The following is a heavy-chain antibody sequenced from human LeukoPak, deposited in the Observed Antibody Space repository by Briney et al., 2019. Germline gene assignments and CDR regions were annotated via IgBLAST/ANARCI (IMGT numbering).Heavy chain of an antibody. J-gene: IGHJ4*02. V-gene: IGHV3-7*01. CDR3: ARKSIAVAGPFDY. D-gene: IGHD6-19*01. CDR2: INQDGREK. Sequence: GGSLRLSCAASGFTFSNYWMSWVRQAPGKGLEWVASINQDGREKGYVDSVKGRFTISRDNAKNSLYLQMNSLRAEDTAMYYCARKSIAVAGPFDYWGQGTLVTVSS. CDR1: GFTFSNYW.